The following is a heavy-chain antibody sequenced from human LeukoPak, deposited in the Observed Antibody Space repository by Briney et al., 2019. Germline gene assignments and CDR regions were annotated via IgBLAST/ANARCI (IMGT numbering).Heavy chain of an antibody. D-gene: IGHD6-13*01. CDR3: ARTAVDANWYFDL. CDR2: ISAYNGNT. Sequence: GASVRVSCKASGHTFTSYGISWVRQAPGQGLEWMGWISAYNGNTNYAQKLQGRVTMTTDTSTSTAYMELRSLRSDDTAVYYCARTAVDANWYFDLWGRGTLVTVSS. V-gene: IGHV1-18*01. CDR1: GHTFTSYG. J-gene: IGHJ2*01.